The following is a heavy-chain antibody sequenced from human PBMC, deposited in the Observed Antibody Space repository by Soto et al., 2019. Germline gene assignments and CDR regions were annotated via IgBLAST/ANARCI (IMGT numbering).Heavy chain of an antibody. CDR3: ALSGYCSSTSCYSFIDAFDI. V-gene: IGHV4-59*08. D-gene: IGHD2-2*02. CDR1: GGSISLYY. J-gene: IGHJ3*02. CDR2: IYYSGST. Sequence: PSETLSLTCTVSGGSISLYYWSWIRQPPGKGLEWIGYIYYSGSTNYNPSLKSRVTISVDTSKNQFSLKLSSVTAADTAVYYCALSGYCSSTSCYSFIDAFDIWGQGTMVTVSS.